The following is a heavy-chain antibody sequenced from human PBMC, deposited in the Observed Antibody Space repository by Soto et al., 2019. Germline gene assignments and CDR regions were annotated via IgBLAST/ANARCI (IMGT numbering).Heavy chain of an antibody. Sequence: QPGGSLRLSCTASGFTFTRYSMNWVRQAPGKGLEWISYVTLRGKTYYADSVKGRFAMSRDDAQNSVFLQLSNLRAEDTALYFCVRDDNYAFEYWGQGIPVTVSS. J-gene: IGHJ4*02. V-gene: IGHV3-48*01. CDR2: VTLRGKT. D-gene: IGHD1-1*01. CDR3: VRDDNYAFEY. CDR1: GFTFTRYS.